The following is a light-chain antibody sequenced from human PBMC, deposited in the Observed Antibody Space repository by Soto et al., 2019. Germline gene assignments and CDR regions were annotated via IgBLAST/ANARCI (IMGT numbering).Light chain of an antibody. Sequence: EIFMTQSPSTLSVSSGEIATLSCRASQSVSSNLAWYQQKPGQAPRLLIYGASTRATGIPARFSGSGSGTEFTLTISSLQSEDFAVYYCQQYNNWPLTFGGGTKVDIK. CDR3: QQYNNWPLT. J-gene: IGKJ4*01. CDR2: GAS. CDR1: QSVSSN. V-gene: IGKV3D-15*01.